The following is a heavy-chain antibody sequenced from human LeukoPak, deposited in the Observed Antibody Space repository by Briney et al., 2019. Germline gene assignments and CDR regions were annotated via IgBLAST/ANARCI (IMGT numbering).Heavy chain of an antibody. V-gene: IGHV4-59*01. Sequence: PSETLSLTCTVSGGSISSYYWSWIRQPPGKGLEWIGYIHYSGSANYNPSLKSRVTISADTSKNQFSLKLSSVTAADTAVYYCARGSTYGSGSYRAYYYYYYYMDVWGKRTTVTVSS. CDR1: GGSISSYY. J-gene: IGHJ6*03. CDR3: ARGSTYGSGSYRAYYYYYYYMDV. CDR2: IHYSGSA. D-gene: IGHD3-10*01.